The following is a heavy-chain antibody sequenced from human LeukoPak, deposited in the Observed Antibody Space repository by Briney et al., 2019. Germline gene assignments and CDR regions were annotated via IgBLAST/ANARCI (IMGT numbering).Heavy chain of an antibody. J-gene: IGHJ6*03. CDR3: ARVECGGDCYDYYYYYYMDV. CDR1: GGSISSYY. CDR2: IYYSGST. D-gene: IGHD2-21*02. V-gene: IGHV4-59*12. Sequence: PSETLSLTCTVSGGSISSYYWSWIRQPPGKGLEWIGSIYYSGSTYYNPSLKSRVTISVDTSKNQFSLKLSSVTAADTAVYYCARVECGGDCYDYYYYYYMDVWGKGTTVTVSS.